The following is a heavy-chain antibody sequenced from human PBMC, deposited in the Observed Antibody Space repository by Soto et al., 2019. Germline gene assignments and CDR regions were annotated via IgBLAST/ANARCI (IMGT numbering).Heavy chain of an antibody. J-gene: IGHJ4*02. Sequence: QLQLQESGPGLVKPSETLPLTCTISGGYIYSRNYWWGWVRQSPGKGLEWIGSVYYNGTTHYTPSLKSRVTIAVDSSKNQFSLRLNSLTAADTAVYYCARTGGSGSGNYQDYWGQGTQVIVSS. CDR2: VYYNGTT. CDR1: GGYIYSRNYW. V-gene: IGHV4-39*01. D-gene: IGHD3-10*01. CDR3: ARTGGSGSGNYQDY.